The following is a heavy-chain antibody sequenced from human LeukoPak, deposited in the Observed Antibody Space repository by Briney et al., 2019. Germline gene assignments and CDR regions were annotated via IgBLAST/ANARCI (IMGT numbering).Heavy chain of an antibody. CDR1: GFTFSSYD. V-gene: IGHV3-13*01. J-gene: IGHJ5*02. Sequence: GGSLRLSCAASGFTFSSYDMHWVRQATGKGLEWVSAIGTAGDTYYPGSVKGRFTISRDNSKNSLYLQMNSLRAEDTAVYYCARDGGQNWFDPWGQGTLVTVSS. CDR2: IGTAGDT. CDR3: ARDGGQNWFDP.